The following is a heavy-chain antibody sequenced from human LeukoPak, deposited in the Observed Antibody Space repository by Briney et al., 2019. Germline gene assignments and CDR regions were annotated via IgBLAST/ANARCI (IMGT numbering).Heavy chain of an antibody. CDR2: ISYDGSNK. Sequence: GGSLRLSCAASGFTFSSYAMHWVRQAPGKGLEWVAVISYDGSNKYYADSVKGRFTISRDNSKNTLYLQMNSLRAEDTAVYYCARSSNAYYDILTDMMDYWGQGTLVTVSS. CDR3: ARSSNAYYDILTDMMDY. D-gene: IGHD3-9*01. V-gene: IGHV3-30-3*01. J-gene: IGHJ4*02. CDR1: GFTFSSYA.